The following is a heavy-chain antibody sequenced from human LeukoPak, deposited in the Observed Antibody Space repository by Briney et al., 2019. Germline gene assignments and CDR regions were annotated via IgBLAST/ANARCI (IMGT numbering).Heavy chain of an antibody. CDR2: IRSKAYGGTT. D-gene: IGHD2-8*01. V-gene: IGHV3-49*03. Sequence: GGSLRLSCTASGFTFGDYAMSWFRQAPGKGLEWVGFIRSKAYGGTTEYAASVKGRFTISRDDSKSIAYLQMNSLKTEDTAVYYCTRRHRKYNVSILLNDAWWFDPWGQGTLVTVSS. CDR3: TRRHRKYNVSILLNDAWWFDP. J-gene: IGHJ5*02. CDR1: GFTFGDYA.